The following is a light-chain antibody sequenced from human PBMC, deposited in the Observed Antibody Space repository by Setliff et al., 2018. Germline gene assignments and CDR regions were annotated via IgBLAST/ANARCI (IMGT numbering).Light chain of an antibody. CDR2: EVS. Sequence: QSALTQPRSVSGSPGQSVTISCTGTSSDVGGYNYVSXYQQHPGXAPKLMIYEVSKRPSGVPDRFSGSKSGNTASLIISGLQAEDEADYYCCSYAGSYTFYVFGTGTKVTVL. CDR1: SSDVGGYNY. V-gene: IGLV2-11*01. CDR3: CSYAGSYTFYV. J-gene: IGLJ1*01.